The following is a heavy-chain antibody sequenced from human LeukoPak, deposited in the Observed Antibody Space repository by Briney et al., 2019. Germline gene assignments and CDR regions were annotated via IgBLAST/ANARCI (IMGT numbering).Heavy chain of an antibody. V-gene: IGHV3-30*04. Sequence: GGSLRLSCAASGFAFRRNSMHWVRQAPGKGLDWVAVISYDGTNIYYADSVKGRFTISRDNSKNTLYLEMNSLRAEDTAVYYCAKIGDILTGYPYYFDYWGQGTLVTVSS. J-gene: IGHJ4*02. CDR3: AKIGDILTGYPYYFDY. CDR1: GFAFRRNS. CDR2: ISYDGTNI. D-gene: IGHD3-9*01.